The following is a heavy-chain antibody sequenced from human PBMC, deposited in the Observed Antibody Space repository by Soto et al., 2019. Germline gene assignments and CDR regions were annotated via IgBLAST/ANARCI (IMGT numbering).Heavy chain of an antibody. J-gene: IGHJ3*01. CDR2: INGDGSNT. Sequence: EEQLVESGGGLVQPGGSLRLSCAASGFTFSNYWMHWVRQVPGKGLLWVSRINGDGSNTKYADSVRGRFTISRDNAKNRLYLEMNSLRADDTSVDYWLRLGSTTLGGGAAFAVWGQGTVVTGSS. D-gene: IGHD1-1*01. CDR3: LRLGSTTLGGGAAFAV. CDR1: GFTFSNYW. V-gene: IGHV3-74*03.